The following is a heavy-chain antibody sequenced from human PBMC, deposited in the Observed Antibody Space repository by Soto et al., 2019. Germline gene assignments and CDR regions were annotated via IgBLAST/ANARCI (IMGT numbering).Heavy chain of an antibody. V-gene: IGHV1-46*01. CDR2: INPSGGST. CDR3: AIRVLRYFDWPMAWDYGMDV. CDR1: GYTSADFG. Sequence: ASVKVSCKASGYTSADFGISWVRQAPGQGLEWMGIINPSGGSTSYAQKFQGRVTMTRDTSTSTVYMELSSLRSEDTAVYYCAIRVLRYFDWPMAWDYGMDVWGQGTTVTVSS. D-gene: IGHD3-9*01. J-gene: IGHJ6*02.